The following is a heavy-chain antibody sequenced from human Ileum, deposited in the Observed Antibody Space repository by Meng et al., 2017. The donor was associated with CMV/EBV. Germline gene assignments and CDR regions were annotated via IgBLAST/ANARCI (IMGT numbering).Heavy chain of an antibody. V-gene: IGHV4-4*02. CDR2: IYHSGST. D-gene: IGHD2-2*01. Sequence: SISSSNWWSWVRQPPGKGLEWIGEIYHSGSTNYNPSLKSRVTISVDKSKNQFSLKLSSVTAADTAVYYCARVVYCSSTSCYWGYFDYWGQGTLVTVSS. CDR1: SISSSNW. CDR3: ARVVYCSSTSCYWGYFDY. J-gene: IGHJ4*02.